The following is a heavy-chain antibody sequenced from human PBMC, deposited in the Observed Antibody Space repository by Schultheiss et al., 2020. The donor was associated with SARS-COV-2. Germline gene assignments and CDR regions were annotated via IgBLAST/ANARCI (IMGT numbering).Heavy chain of an antibody. CDR3: ARAPYGDYPSDY. J-gene: IGHJ4*02. D-gene: IGHD4-17*01. CDR2: IYYSGST. CDR1: GGSVSSGSYY. V-gene: IGHV4-61*01. Sequence: SQTLSLTCTVSGGSVSSGSYYWSWIRQPPGKGLEWIGYIYYSGSTNYNPSLKSRVTISVDRSKNQFSLKLSSVTAADTAVYYCARAPYGDYPSDYWGQGTLVTVSS.